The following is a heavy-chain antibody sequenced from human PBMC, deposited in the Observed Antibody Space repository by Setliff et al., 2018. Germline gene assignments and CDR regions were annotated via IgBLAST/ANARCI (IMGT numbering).Heavy chain of an antibody. V-gene: IGHV4-38-2*02. J-gene: IGHJ6*03. CDR3: ARMSGFQYMDV. CDR1: GASINSLSW. Sequence: PSETLSLTCTVSGASINSLSWWSWVRQPPGKGLEWIGSVYYSGTTKYNPSLGSRVTISVDASKNQFSLKLSSVTAADTAVYYCARMSGFQYMDVWGKGTTVTVS. D-gene: IGHD3-3*01. CDR2: VYYSGTT.